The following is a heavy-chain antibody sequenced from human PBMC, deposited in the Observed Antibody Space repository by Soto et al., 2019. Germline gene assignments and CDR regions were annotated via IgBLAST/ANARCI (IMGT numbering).Heavy chain of an antibody. Sequence: SETLSLTCAVSGGSISIGGYSWSWIRQPPGKGLEWIGYIYNSGNTYYNPSLKSRVTILIDRSENQFSLKLTSVTAADTAVYYFAKGSCSRTACYEFDSWGQGTLVTVSS. V-gene: IGHV4-30-2*01. CDR2: IYNSGNT. CDR3: AKGSCSRTACYEFDS. J-gene: IGHJ5*01. D-gene: IGHD2-2*01. CDR1: GGSISIGGYS.